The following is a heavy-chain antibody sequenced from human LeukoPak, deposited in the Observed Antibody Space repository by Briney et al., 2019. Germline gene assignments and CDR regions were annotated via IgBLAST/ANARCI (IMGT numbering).Heavy chain of an antibody. D-gene: IGHD2-2*01. CDR2: ISAYNGNT. V-gene: IGHV1-18*04. J-gene: IGHJ4*02. Sequence: ASVTISCKASGYTFTSYGISWVRLAPGQGLEWMGWISAYNGNTNYAQKLKGRVTITTDTSTSTAYMELRSLRSDDTAVYYCARDTLLSVVVVPAANVYFDYWGQGTLVTVSS. CDR1: GYTFTSYG. CDR3: ARDTLLSVVVVPAANVYFDY.